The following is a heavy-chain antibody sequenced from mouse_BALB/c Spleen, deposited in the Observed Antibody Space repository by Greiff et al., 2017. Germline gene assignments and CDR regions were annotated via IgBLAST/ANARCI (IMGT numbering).Heavy chain of an antibody. CDR1: GFSLTSYG. D-gene: IGHD1-1*02. CDR2: IWSDGST. J-gene: IGHJ4*01. Sequence: VKLQESGPDLVAPSQSLSITCTVSGFSLTSYGVHWVRQPPGKGLEWLVVIWSDGSTTYNSALKSRLSISKDNSKSQVFLKMNSLQTDDTAMYYCARHGGYYYAMDYWGQGTSVTVSS. CDR3: ARHGGYYYAMDY. V-gene: IGHV2-6-2*01.